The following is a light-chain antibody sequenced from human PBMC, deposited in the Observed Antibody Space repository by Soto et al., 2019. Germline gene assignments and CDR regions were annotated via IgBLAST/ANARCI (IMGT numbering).Light chain of an antibody. Sequence: EIVLTQSPGTLSLFPGERATLSCRASQSLSTSYLAWNRLKPGQAPRLLIYAASSRASGIPDRFSGSGSGTDFTLTISRLEPEDFAVYYCQQYGSSPTFGQGTRLEIK. J-gene: IGKJ5*01. CDR2: AAS. V-gene: IGKV3-20*01. CDR3: QQYGSSPT. CDR1: QSLSTSY.